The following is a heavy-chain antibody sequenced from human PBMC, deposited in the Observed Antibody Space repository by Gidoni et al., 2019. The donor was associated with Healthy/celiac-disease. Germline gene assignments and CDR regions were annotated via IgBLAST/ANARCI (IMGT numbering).Heavy chain of an antibody. CDR3: ARTISSDYPCTNGVCDTTDAFDI. V-gene: IGHV1-69*06. D-gene: IGHD2-8*01. Sequence: QVQLVQSRAEVKKPGSAVTVSCKAAGGTFSSYAISWVRQAPGQGLEWMGGIIPLFGTANYVQKFQGRVTITADKATSTAYMELSSLRSEDTAVYYCARTISSDYPCTNGVCDTTDAFDIWGQGTMVTVSS. CDR2: IIPLFGTA. CDR1: GGTFSSYA. J-gene: IGHJ3*02.